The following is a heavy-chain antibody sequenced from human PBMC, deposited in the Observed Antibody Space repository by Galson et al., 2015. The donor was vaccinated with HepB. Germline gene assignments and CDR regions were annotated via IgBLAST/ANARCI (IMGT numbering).Heavy chain of an antibody. CDR2: MNPNSGNT. V-gene: IGHV1-8*01. Sequence: SVKVSCKASGYTFASYDINWVRQATGQGLEWMGWMNPNSGNTGYAQKFQGRVTMTRNTSISTAYMELSSLRSEDTAVYYCARATRSTSCYGCFASWGQGTLVTVSS. CDR3: ARATRSTSCYGCFAS. CDR1: GYTFASYD. D-gene: IGHD2-2*01. J-gene: IGHJ5*02.